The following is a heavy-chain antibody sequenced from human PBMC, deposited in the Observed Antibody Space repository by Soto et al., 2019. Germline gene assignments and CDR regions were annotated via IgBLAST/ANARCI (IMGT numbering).Heavy chain of an antibody. J-gene: IGHJ4*02. CDR2: VASDGTND. V-gene: IGHV3-30*18. Sequence: PGWSLSLSCTTSVFTFISYAMHWVRQAPGKGLEWVAVVASDGTNDYYVDSVKGRFTISRDNSRNTLYLEMNSLRAEDTAVYYCAKAYGNGWAYFEYWGRGTLVTISS. CDR3: AKAYGNGWAYFEY. D-gene: IGHD6-19*01. CDR1: VFTFISYA.